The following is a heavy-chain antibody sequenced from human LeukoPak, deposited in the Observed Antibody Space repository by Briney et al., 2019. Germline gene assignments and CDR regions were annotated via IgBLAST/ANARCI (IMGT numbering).Heavy chain of an antibody. J-gene: IGHJ4*02. D-gene: IGHD3-16*01. Sequence: SETLSLTCTVSGGSVSSGSYYWSWIRQPPGKGLEWIGYIYYSGSTNYNPSLKSRVTISVDTSKNQFSLKLSSVTAADTAVYYCARVGPTTDYNFDYWGQGTLVTVSS. CDR3: ARVGPTTDYNFDY. CDR1: GGSVSSGSYY. V-gene: IGHV4-61*01. CDR2: IYYSGST.